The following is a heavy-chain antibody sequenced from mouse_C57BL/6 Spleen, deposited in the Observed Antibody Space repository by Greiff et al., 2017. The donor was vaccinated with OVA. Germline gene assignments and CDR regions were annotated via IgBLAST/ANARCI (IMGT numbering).Heavy chain of an antibody. V-gene: IGHV5-12*01. Sequence: EVKLQESGGGLVQPGGSLKLSCAASGFTFSDYYMYWVRQTPEKRLEWVAYISNGGGSTYYPDTVKGRFTISRDNAKNTLYLQMSRLKSEDTAMYYCARPLTHNWYCDVWGTGTTVTVSS. CDR3: ARPLTHNWYCDV. CDR1: GFTFSDYY. J-gene: IGHJ1*03. CDR2: ISNGGGST. D-gene: IGHD3-1*01.